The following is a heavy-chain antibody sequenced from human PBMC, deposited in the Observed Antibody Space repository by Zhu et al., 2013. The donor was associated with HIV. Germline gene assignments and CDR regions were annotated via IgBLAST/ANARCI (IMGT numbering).Heavy chain of an antibody. CDR1: GYIFKNHG. J-gene: IGHJ6*02. Sequence: QVHLEQSGTEVKKPGASVKLSCKASGYIFKNHGMSWVRQAPGHGLEWMGWINPYNGNTNYAQKVQSRVTISTDMSTSIAYLELRNLRSDDTAVYYCAKSTDWYLGGMDVWGQGTTVTVSS. CDR3: AKSTDWYLGGMDV. V-gene: IGHV1-18*01. D-gene: IGHD3-9*01. CDR2: INPYNGNT.